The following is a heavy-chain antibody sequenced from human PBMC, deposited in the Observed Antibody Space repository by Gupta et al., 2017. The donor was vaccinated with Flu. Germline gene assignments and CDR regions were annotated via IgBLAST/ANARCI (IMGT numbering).Heavy chain of an antibody. Sequence: EVQLLESGGGLVQPGGSLRLSCAASGFTFSSYATSWVRQAPGKGLEWVSAISGSGGSTYYADSVKGRFTISRDNSKNTLYLQMNSLRAEDTAVYYCAIVTPGDYYGMDVWGQGTTVTVSS. J-gene: IGHJ6*02. CDR3: AIVTPGDYYGMDV. CDR1: GFTFSSYA. D-gene: IGHD1-26*01. V-gene: IGHV3-23*01. CDR2: ISGSGGST.